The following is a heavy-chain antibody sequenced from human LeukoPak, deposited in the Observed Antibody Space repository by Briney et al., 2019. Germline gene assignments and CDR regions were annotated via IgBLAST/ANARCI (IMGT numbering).Heavy chain of an antibody. J-gene: IGHJ4*02. D-gene: IGHD2-15*01. CDR2: IRSKAYGGTT. Sequence: PGRSLRLSCTASGFTFGDYAMSWVRQAPGKGLEWVGFIRSKAYGGTTEYAASVKGRFTISRDDSKSIAYLQMNSLKTEDTAVYYCTRDGSGGSWTGYDYWGQGTLVTVSS. V-gene: IGHV3-49*04. CDR1: GFTFGDYA. CDR3: TRDGSGGSWTGYDY.